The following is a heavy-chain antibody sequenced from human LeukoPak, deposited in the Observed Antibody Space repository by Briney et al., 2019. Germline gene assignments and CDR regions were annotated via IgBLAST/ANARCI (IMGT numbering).Heavy chain of an antibody. J-gene: IGHJ1*01. CDR2: IYYSGST. V-gene: IGHV4-31*03. CDR3: ATYNRDGYNFAFQH. Sequence: SEALSLTCTVSGGSISSGGYYWSWIRQHPGQGLEWIGYIYYSGSTSYNPSLKSRVTILLDTSKNQFSLKLSSVTAADTAVYYCATYNRDGYNFAFQHWGQGTLVTVSS. D-gene: IGHD5-24*01. CDR1: GGSISSGGYY.